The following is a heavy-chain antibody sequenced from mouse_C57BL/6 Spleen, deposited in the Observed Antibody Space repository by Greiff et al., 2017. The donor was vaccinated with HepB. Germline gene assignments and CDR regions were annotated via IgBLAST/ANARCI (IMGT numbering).Heavy chain of an antibody. V-gene: IGHV5-4*01. CDR1: GFTFSSYA. D-gene: IGHD2-3*01. CDR3: ARDWDDGPWFAY. Sequence: EVKLMESGGGLVKPGGSLKLSCAASGFTFSSYAMSWVRQTPEKRLEWVATISDGGSYTYYPDNVKGRFTISRDNAKNNLYLQMSHLKSEDTAMYYCARDWDDGPWFAYWGQGTLVTVSA. CDR2: ISDGGSYT. J-gene: IGHJ3*01.